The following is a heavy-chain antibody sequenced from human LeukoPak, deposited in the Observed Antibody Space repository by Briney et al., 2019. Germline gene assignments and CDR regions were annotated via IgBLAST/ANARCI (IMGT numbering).Heavy chain of an antibody. D-gene: IGHD2-2*01. CDR3: VRHGDTDSCLAN. V-gene: IGHV3-7*01. CDR2: IKTDGSEK. J-gene: IGHJ4*02. CDR1: GFTVCSYW. Sequence: GGSLRLSCEVSGFTVCSYWMSWVRQAPGTGLEWVANIKTDGSEKYYVDSVKGRFTISRDNAKSSLYLQMNDLRAEDTAVYYCVRHGDTDSCLANWGQGTLVTVSS.